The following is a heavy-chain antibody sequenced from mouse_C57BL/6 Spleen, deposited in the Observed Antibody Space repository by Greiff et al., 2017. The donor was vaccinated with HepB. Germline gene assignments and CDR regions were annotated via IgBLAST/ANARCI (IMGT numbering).Heavy chain of an antibody. CDR2: ISYSGST. Sequence: EVHLVESGPGMVKPSQSLSLTCTVTGYSITSGYDWHWIRHFPGNKLEWMGYISYSGSTNYNPSLKSRISITHDTSKNHFFLKLNSVTTEDTAPYYCARGDGYYPFAYWGQGTLVTVSA. CDR3: ARGDGYYPFAY. D-gene: IGHD2-3*01. V-gene: IGHV3-1*01. J-gene: IGHJ3*01. CDR1: GYSITSGYD.